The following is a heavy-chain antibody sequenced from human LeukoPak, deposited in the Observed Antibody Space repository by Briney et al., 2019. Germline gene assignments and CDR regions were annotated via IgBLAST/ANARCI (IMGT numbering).Heavy chain of an antibody. Sequence: PSETLSLTCTVSGCSLISYYWSWIRQPPGKGLEWMGYIYYSGSTNYNPSLKSRVTISVDTSKNQFALKMSSVTAADTGVYYCARMVGGVIKSLFDPWGQGTLVTVSS. CDR3: ARMVGGVIKSLFDP. CDR2: IYYSGST. J-gene: IGHJ5*02. CDR1: GCSLISYY. V-gene: IGHV4-59*08. D-gene: IGHD3-10*01.